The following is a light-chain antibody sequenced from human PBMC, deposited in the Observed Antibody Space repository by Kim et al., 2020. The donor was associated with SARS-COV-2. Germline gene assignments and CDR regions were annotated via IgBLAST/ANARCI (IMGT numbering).Light chain of an antibody. J-gene: IGLJ1*01. Sequence: QSALNQPPSASGTPGQSFTISCTGTSSDIGGYNYVSWYQQHPGEGPKLIIYEVNKRPSGVPDRFSCSKSGNTASLTVSGLQAEDEADYYCSSSYTGSNYSFVFGTGTKVTVL. CDR1: SSDIGGYNY. V-gene: IGLV2-8*01. CDR3: SSYTGSNYSFV. CDR2: EVN.